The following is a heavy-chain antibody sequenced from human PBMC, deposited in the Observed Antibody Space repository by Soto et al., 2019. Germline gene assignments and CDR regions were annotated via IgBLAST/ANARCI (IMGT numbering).Heavy chain of an antibody. CDR2: ISYDGDNE. CDR1: GFTFGHYA. Sequence: QVQLEESGGGVVQPGRSLRLSCAASGFTFGHYAMQWVRQAPGKGLEWLAIISYDGDNEYYAGSVRGRFTISRDNSKNTLYLQTNNLRHEDTAVYYCAKDGGPVYCNSPGCSAKHFDYWGQGTLVTVSS. D-gene: IGHD2-2*01. CDR3: AKDGGPVYCNSPGCSAKHFDY. J-gene: IGHJ4*02. V-gene: IGHV3-30*18.